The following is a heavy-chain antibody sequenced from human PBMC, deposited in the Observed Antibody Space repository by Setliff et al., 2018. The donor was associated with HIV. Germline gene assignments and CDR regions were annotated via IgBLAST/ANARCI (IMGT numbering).Heavy chain of an antibody. CDR3: ARSISSGWYYGYFDY. J-gene: IGHJ4*02. D-gene: IGHD6-19*01. CDR2: INFGST. CDR1: GGSISSRY. Sequence: SETLSLTCNVSGGSISSRYWTWIRQPPGKGLEWIGYINFGSTTYNPSLKSRVTISLDTSKNQFSLKLSSVTAADTAVYYCARSISSGWYYGYFDYWGQGTLVTV. V-gene: IGHV4-59*11.